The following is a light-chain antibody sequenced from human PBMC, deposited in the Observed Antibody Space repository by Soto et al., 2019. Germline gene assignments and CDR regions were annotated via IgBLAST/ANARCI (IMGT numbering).Light chain of an antibody. CDR3: QQYGTSPRT. CDR2: AAS. J-gene: IGKJ1*01. CDR1: QTISNNY. V-gene: IGKV3-20*01. Sequence: EIVLTQSPGTLSLSPGEGATLSCRASQTISNNYLAWYQHKPGQAPRLLIYAASTRATGIPDRFSGSGSGADFTLTVNRLEPEDFAVDYGQQYGTSPRTFGQGTKV.